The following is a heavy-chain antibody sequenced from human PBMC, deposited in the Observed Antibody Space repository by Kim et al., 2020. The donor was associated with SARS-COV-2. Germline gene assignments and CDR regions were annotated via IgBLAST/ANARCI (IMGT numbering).Heavy chain of an antibody. CDR3: ATVVFYYDAGYFKN. D-gene: IGHD3-22*01. CDR2: IYSGGNT. Sequence: GGSLRLSCAASGYTVTYSYMGWVRQAPGKGLEWVSFIYSGGNTIHADSVKGRLIISRDHSKNTLYLQMNSLRAEDMAVYYCATVVFYYDAGYFKNWGQGTLVIVSS. V-gene: IGHV3-66*01. J-gene: IGHJ1*01. CDR1: GYTVTYSY.